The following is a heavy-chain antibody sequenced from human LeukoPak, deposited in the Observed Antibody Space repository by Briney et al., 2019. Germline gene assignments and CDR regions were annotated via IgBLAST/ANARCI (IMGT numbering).Heavy chain of an antibody. Sequence: PGGSLRLSCAASGFTVSSNYMSWVRQAPGKGLEWVSVIYSGGSTYYADSVKGRFTISRDNSKNTLYLQMNSLRAEDTAVYYCARDSFRPYCDFWSGSLDVWGKGTTVTVSS. CDR1: GFTVSSNY. CDR2: IYSGGST. V-gene: IGHV3-66*02. D-gene: IGHD3-3*01. J-gene: IGHJ6*04. CDR3: ARDSFRPYCDFWSGSLDV.